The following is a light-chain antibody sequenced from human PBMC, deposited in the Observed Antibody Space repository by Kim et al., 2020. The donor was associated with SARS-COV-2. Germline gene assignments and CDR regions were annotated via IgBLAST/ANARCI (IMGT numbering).Light chain of an antibody. CDR2: STD. V-gene: IGLV7-43*01. Sequence: PGGTVTLTCASNTGAVTSGSLANWFQQKPGQAPRTLTYSTDNKHSWTPARFSGSVLGGKAALTLSGVQPEDEAEYFCLLHYGVYWMFGGGTKLTVL. J-gene: IGLJ3*02. CDR1: TGAVTSGSL. CDR3: LLHYGVYWM.